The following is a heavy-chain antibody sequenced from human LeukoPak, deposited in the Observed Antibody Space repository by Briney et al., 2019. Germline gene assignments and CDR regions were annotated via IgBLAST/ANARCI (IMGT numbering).Heavy chain of an antibody. J-gene: IGHJ6*02. V-gene: IGHV1-18*01. Sequence: ASVKVSCKAPGYTFTNYGISWVRQAPGQGLEWMGYIIAYNGNTNYAQNFQGRVTMTTDTSTSTAYMELRSLRSDDTAVYYCARDLVRGRRKWENNGMDVWGQGTRVTVSS. CDR3: ARDLVRGRRKWENNGMDV. D-gene: IGHD1-26*01. CDR1: GYTFTNYG. CDR2: IIAYNGNT.